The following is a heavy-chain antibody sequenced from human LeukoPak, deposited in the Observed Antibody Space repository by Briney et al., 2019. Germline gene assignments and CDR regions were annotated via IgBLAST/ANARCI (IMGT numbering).Heavy chain of an antibody. CDR3: ARDEFSGDYYGMDV. CDR1: GFTFSSCY. V-gene: IGHV3-21*01. D-gene: IGHD3-16*02. Sequence: GGSLRLSCVVSGFTFSSCYMNWVRQVPGKGLEWVSSISTGSTYIHYADSVKGRFTISRDNAKNSLYLQMNSLRAEDTAVYYCARDEFSGDYYGMDVWGQGTTVTVSS. CDR2: ISTGSTYI. J-gene: IGHJ6*02.